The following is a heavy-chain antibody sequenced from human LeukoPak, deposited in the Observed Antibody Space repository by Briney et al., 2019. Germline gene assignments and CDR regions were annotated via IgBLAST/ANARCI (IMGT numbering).Heavy chain of an antibody. CDR1: EFSVGSNY. D-gene: IGHD6-6*01. CDR2: YSGGST. Sequence: GGSLRLSCAASEFSVGSNYMTWVRQAPGKGLGWVSPYSGGSTYYADSVKGRFTISRDNSKNTLYLQMNSLRAEDTAVYYCARDKGTSYLSSFDYWGQGTLVTVSS. CDR3: ARDKGTSYLSSFDY. V-gene: IGHV3-66*01. J-gene: IGHJ4*02.